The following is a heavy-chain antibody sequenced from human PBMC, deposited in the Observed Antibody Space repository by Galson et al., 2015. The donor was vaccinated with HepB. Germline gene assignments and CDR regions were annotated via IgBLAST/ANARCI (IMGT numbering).Heavy chain of an antibody. CDR1: GYAFTTYG. CDR2: ISGHSGDT. D-gene: IGHD3-22*01. Sequence: SVKVSCKASGYAFTTYGITWVRQAPGQGPEWMGWISGHSGDTNYAQKLQGRVTMTTDTSTSIAFMELRSLRSDDTAVYYCARDLLYYYDSSGYYAPYYWGRGTLVTVSS. CDR3: ARDLLYYYDSSGYYAPYY. J-gene: IGHJ4*02. V-gene: IGHV1-18*01.